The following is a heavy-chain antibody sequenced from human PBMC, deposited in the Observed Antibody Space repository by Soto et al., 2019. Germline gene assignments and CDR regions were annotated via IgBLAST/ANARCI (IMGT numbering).Heavy chain of an antibody. J-gene: IGHJ4*02. CDR1: GDSISSGRYH. D-gene: IGHD3-3*01. Sequence: QLQLQESGPGLVKPSETLSLICTVSGDSISSGRYHWGWLRQPPGKGLEFIATIHYTGNTHYNPALRSRFTIFVDTSKSQFALRLSSVTAADTAVYYCARAYGFGVVTPLMDDWGQGTLVTVSS. CDR3: ARAYGFGVVTPLMDD. CDR2: IHYTGNT. V-gene: IGHV4-39*01.